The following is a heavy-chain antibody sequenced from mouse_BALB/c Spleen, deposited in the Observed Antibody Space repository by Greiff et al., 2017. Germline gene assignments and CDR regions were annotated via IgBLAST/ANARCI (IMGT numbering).Heavy chain of an antibody. CDR1: GYSFTGYY. D-gene: IGHD2-4*01. Sequence: EVQLQQSGPELVKPGASVKISCKASGYSFTGYYMHWVKQSHVKSLEWIGRINPYNGATSYNQNFKDKASLTVDKSSSTAYMELHSLTSEDSAVYYCAREIMITTEAMDYWGQGTSVTVSS. V-gene: IGHV1-26*01. CDR2: INPYNGAT. J-gene: IGHJ4*01. CDR3: AREIMITTEAMDY.